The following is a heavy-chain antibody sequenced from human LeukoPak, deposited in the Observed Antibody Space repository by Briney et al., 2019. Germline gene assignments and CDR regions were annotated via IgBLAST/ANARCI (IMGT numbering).Heavy chain of an antibody. CDR3: AADWSGYYYFDY. Sequence: LAGGSLRLSCADSGFAFSSYWMHWVRQAPGKGLVWVSRINSDGTTTTYADSVKGRFTISRDNAKNTLYLQMNSLRAEDTAVYYCAADWSGYYYFDYWGQGTLVTVSS. J-gene: IGHJ4*02. V-gene: IGHV3-74*01. D-gene: IGHD3-3*01. CDR2: INSDGTTT. CDR1: GFAFSSYW.